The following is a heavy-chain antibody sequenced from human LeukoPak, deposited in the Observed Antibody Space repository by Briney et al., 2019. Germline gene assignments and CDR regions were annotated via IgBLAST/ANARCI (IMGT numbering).Heavy chain of an antibody. CDR1: GGSISSSSYY. J-gene: IGHJ4*02. CDR3: ARQLTYYYDSSGYYYDY. Sequence: PSETLSLTCTVSGGSISSSSYYWGWIRQPPGKGLEWIGSIYYSGSTYYNPSLKSRVTISVDTSKHQFSLKLSSVTAADTAVYYCARQLTYYYDSSGYYYDYWGQGALVTVSS. D-gene: IGHD3-22*01. V-gene: IGHV4-39*01. CDR2: IYYSGST.